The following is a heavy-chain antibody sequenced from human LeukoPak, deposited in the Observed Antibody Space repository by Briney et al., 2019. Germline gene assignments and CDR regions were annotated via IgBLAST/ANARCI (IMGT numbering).Heavy chain of an antibody. J-gene: IGHJ5*02. Sequence: PGGSLRLSCAASGFTFSSYSMNWVRQAPGKGLEWVSPISSSSSYIYYADSVKGRFTISRDNAKNSLYLQMNSLRAEDTAVYYCARNRKYYYDSSGYYHTYNWFDPWGQGTLVTVSS. CDR3: ARNRKYYYDSSGYYHTYNWFDP. D-gene: IGHD3-22*01. V-gene: IGHV3-21*01. CDR1: GFTFSSYS. CDR2: ISSSSSYI.